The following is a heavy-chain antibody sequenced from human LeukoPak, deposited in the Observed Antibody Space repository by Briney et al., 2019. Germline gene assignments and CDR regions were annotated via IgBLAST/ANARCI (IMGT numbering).Heavy chain of an antibody. D-gene: IGHD6-25*01. CDR3: ATGTEQRWLSLDY. CDR2: IRSKTDGGTT. CDR1: GFTLKNAW. Sequence: GGSLRLSCVASGFTLKNAWMSWVRQAPGKGLEWVGRIRSKTDGGTTDYAAPVKGRFTISRDDSKNTLYLQMNSLKTEDTAVYLCATGTEQRWLSLDYWGQGTLVTVSS. V-gene: IGHV3-15*01. J-gene: IGHJ4*02.